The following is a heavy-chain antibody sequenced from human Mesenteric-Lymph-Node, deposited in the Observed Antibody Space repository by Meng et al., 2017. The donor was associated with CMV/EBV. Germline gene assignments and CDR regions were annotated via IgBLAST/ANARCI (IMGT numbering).Heavy chain of an antibody. CDR1: GFTFTYYW. Sequence: GGSLRLSCEASGFTFTYYWIAWVRQMPGKGLEWMGLIYPRDFDTRYSPSFQGQVTISADRSTDTAYVQWTSLEASDTAIYYCARYRDGSSYLDLWGQGTLVTVSS. D-gene: IGHD1-26*01. CDR2: IYPRDFDT. CDR3: ARYRDGSSYLDL. J-gene: IGHJ4*02. V-gene: IGHV5-51*01.